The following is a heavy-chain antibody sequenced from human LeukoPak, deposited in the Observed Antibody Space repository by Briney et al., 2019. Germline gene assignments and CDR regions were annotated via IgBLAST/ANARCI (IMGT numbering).Heavy chain of an antibody. V-gene: IGHV1-18*01. CDR1: GYTLTELS. CDR3: ARTVPRIQLWPVDY. J-gene: IGHJ4*02. Sequence: ASVKVSCKVSGYTLTELSMHWVRQAPGQGLEWMGWISAYNGNTNYAQKLQGRVTMTTDTSTSTAYMELRSLRSDDTAVYYCARTVPRIQLWPVDYWGQGTLVTVSS. CDR2: ISAYNGNT. D-gene: IGHD5-18*01.